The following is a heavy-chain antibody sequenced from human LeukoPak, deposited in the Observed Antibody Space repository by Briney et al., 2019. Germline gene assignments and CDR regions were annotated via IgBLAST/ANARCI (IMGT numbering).Heavy chain of an antibody. D-gene: IGHD2-15*01. CDR1: GFTFSSYA. Sequence: GGSLRLSCAASGFTFSSYAMSWVRQAPGKGLEWVSAISGSGGSTYYADSVKGRFTISRDNSKNTLYLQMNSLRAEDTAVYYCASKGYCSGGSCYGRTFDIWGQGTMVTVSS. CDR2: ISGSGGST. V-gene: IGHV3-23*01. J-gene: IGHJ3*02. CDR3: ASKGYCSGGSCYGRTFDI.